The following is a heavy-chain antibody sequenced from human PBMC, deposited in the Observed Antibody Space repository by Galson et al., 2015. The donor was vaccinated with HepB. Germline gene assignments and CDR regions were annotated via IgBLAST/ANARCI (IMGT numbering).Heavy chain of an antibody. Sequence: SLRLSCAASGFTFSRYSIHWVRQAPGKGLEWLAIISHDGRNKYYADPMKGRFTISSDNSKNTLYLQMNSLKPEDTALFYCLRERGAGWYEGFDYWGQGSLVTFSS. V-gene: IGHV3-30*04. CDR2: ISHDGRNK. CDR3: LRERGAGWYEGFDY. CDR1: GFTFSRYS. D-gene: IGHD6-19*01. J-gene: IGHJ4*02.